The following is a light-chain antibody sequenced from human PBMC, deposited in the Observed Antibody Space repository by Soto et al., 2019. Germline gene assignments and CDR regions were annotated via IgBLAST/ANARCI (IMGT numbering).Light chain of an antibody. Sequence: QSALTQPPSASGSPGQSITISCTGTSSDIGTYDWVSWYQQHPGKAPKLIIYEVNKRPSGVPDRFSGSKSGNTASLTVSGLQADDESDYYCSSYAGDNNLVFGGGTKLPVL. CDR3: SSYAGDNNLV. V-gene: IGLV2-8*01. J-gene: IGLJ2*01. CDR1: SSDIGTYDW. CDR2: EVN.